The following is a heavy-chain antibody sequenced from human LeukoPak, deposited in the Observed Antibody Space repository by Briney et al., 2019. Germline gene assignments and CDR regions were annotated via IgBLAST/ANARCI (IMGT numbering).Heavy chain of an antibody. CDR1: GFTFSSFG. CDR2: ISYDGSNK. V-gene: IGHV3-30*18. Sequence: PGGSLRLSCAASGFTFSSFGMHWVRQAPGKGLEWVAVISYDGSNKYYADSAKGRFTSSRDNSKNPLYLQMTSLRAEDTAVYYCAKEPSRYCSGGSRPGGYFDYWGQGTLVTVSS. J-gene: IGHJ4*02. CDR3: AKEPSRYCSGGSRPGGYFDY. D-gene: IGHD2-15*01.